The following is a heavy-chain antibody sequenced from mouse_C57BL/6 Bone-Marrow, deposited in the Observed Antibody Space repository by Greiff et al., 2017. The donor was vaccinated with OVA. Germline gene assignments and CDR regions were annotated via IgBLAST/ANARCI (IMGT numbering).Heavy chain of an antibody. D-gene: IGHD2-4*01. Sequence: QVQLKESGAELVKPGASVKISCKASGYAFSSYWMNWVKQRPGKGLEWIGQIYPGDGDTNYNGKFKGKATLTADKSSSTAYMQLSSLTSEDSAVYFCARAHYDYDVVHYCDYWGQGTTLTVSS. CDR2: IYPGDGDT. CDR3: ARAHYDYDVVHYCDY. J-gene: IGHJ2*01. CDR1: GYAFSSYW. V-gene: IGHV1-80*01.